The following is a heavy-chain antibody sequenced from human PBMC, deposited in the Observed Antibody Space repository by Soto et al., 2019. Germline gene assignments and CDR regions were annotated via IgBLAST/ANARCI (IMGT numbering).Heavy chain of an antibody. Sequence: SVKVSCKASGFTFTSSALQWVRQAPGQRLEWIGWIVTGSGNTNYAQKFQERVTITRDMSTSTAYMELSSLRSEDTAVYYCASERSRGRDYYYGIDVWGQGTTVTVSS. V-gene: IGHV1-58*01. CDR3: ASERSRGRDYYYGIDV. CDR1: GFTFTSSA. J-gene: IGHJ6*02. D-gene: IGHD3-10*01. CDR2: IVTGSGNT.